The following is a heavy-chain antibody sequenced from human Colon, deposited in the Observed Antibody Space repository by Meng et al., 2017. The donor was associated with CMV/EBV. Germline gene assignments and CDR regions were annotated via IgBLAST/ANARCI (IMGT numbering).Heavy chain of an antibody. D-gene: IGHD3-10*01. Sequence: SCKASGYSFASYGITWVRQARGQGLEWMGWISAYNGNTLFAQKFQGRVTMTTDTTTSTDYMDLRSLRSDDTAVYYCAMVRGVHFDYWGQGTLVTVSS. J-gene: IGHJ4*02. CDR2: ISAYNGNT. V-gene: IGHV1-18*01. CDR1: GYSFASYG. CDR3: AMVRGVHFDY.